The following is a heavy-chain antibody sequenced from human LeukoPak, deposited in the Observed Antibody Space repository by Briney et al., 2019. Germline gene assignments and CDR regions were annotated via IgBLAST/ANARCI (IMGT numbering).Heavy chain of an antibody. V-gene: IGHV3-43*01. CDR1: GSTFDDYT. D-gene: IGHD3-22*01. CDR2: ISWDGGTT. CDR3: AKDRGYYYDSSAYGSYFDY. Sequence: GGSLRLSCEASGSTFDDYTMHWVRQSPGKGLEWVSLISWDGGTTYYADSVRGRFTISRDNSKNSLYLQMNSLRTEDTALYYCAKDRGYYYDSSAYGSYFDYWGQGTLVTVSS. J-gene: IGHJ4*02.